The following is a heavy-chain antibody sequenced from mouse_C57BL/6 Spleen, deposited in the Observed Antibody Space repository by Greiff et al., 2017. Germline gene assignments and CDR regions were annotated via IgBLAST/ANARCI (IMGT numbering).Heavy chain of an antibody. CDR1: GYTFTSYW. CDR2: IYPGSGST. D-gene: IGHD1-1*01. J-gene: IGHJ1*03. Sequence: QVQLQQPGAELVKPGASVKMSCKASGYTFTSYWITWVKQRPGQGLEWIGDIYPGSGSTNYNEKFKSKATLTVDASSSTAYMQLSSLTSEDSAVYYCARGVYCYGSSYWYFDVWGTGTTVTVSS. V-gene: IGHV1-55*01. CDR3: ARGVYCYGSSYWYFDV.